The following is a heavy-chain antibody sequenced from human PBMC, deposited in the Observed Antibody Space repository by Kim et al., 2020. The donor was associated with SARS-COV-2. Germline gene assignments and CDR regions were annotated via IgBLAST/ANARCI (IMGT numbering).Heavy chain of an antibody. V-gene: IGHV4-59*13. J-gene: IGHJ4*02. Sequence: SETLSLTCNVSGVSISSNYWSWIRQPPGKGLEWFGYIYDTGDTKYNPSLKRRVTISADTSKNQFSLKLTSVTAADTAVYYCARRDYDVNGYYYFDYWGQGTLVTVSS. D-gene: IGHD3-22*01. CDR1: GVSISSNY. CDR3: ARRDYDVNGYYYFDY. CDR2: IYDTGDT.